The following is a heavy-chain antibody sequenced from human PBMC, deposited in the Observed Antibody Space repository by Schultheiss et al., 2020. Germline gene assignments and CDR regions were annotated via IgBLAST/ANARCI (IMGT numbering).Heavy chain of an antibody. D-gene: IGHD3-3*01. CDR1: GGSISSYY. V-gene: IGHV4-34*01. Sequence: SETLSLTCTVSGGSISSYYWGWIRQPPGKGLEWIGEINHTGSTNYNPSLKSRVTISVDTSNKQFSLKLSSVTAADTAVYYCARGRGTRNRISVSGVVTTPYFDYWGQGSLVTSPQ. CDR2: INHTGST. CDR3: ARGRGTRNRISVSGVVTTPYFDY. J-gene: IGHJ4*02.